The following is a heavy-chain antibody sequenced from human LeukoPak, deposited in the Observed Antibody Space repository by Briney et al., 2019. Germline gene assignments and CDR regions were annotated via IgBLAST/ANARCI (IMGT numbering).Heavy chain of an antibody. V-gene: IGHV3-23*01. D-gene: IGHD6-19*01. J-gene: IGHJ6*03. CDR3: ARDVGIAVAGTEYYYYMDV. CDR2: ISGNSVST. CDR1: GFTFSSYA. Sequence: GGSLRLSCAASGFTFSSYAMSWVRQAPGKGLEWVSGISGNSVSTYYADSVKGRFTISRDNAKNSLYLQMNSLRAEDTAVYYCARDVGIAVAGTEYYYYMDVWGKGTTVTVSS.